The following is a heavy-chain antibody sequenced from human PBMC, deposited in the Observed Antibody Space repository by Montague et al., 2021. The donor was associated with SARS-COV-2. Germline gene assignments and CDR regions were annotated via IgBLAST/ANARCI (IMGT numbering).Heavy chain of an antibody. CDR1: GGSMNDYY. CDR3: ARGALGLPAAFNWFDP. D-gene: IGHD2-2*01. J-gene: IGHJ5*02. Sequence: SETLSLTCTVSGGSMNDYYWTWLRQPPGKGLEWIGNIYYTGSTKYSSSLKSRVTMSVDTSRKQISLKLSSATAADSAVYYCARGALGLPAAFNWFDPWGQGNLVTVSS. V-gene: IGHV4-59*01. CDR2: IYYTGST.